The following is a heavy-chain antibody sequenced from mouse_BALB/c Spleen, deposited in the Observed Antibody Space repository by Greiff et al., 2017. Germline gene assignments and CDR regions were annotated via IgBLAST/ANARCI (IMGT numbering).Heavy chain of an antibody. J-gene: IGHJ4*01. V-gene: IGHV1S81*02. CDR1: GYTFTSYY. CDR3: TRFLYGNYGGGAMDY. D-gene: IGHD2-1*01. Sequence: QVQLQQSGAELVKPGASVKLSCKASGYTFTSYYMYWVKQRPGQGLEWIGEINPSNGGTNFNEKFKSKATLTVDKSSSTAYMQLSSLTSEDSAVYYCTRFLYGNYGGGAMDYWGQGTSVTVSS. CDR2: INPSNGGT.